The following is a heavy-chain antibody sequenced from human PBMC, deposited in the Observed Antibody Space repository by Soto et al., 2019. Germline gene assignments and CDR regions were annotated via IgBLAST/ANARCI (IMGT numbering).Heavy chain of an antibody. CDR1: GFTFSSYG. CDR2: IWYDGSNK. Sequence: PGGSLRLSCAASGFTFSSYGMHWVRQAPGKGLEWVAVIWYDGSNKYYADSVKGRFTISRDNSKNTLYLQMNSLRAEGTAVYYCARDQHLSFRQHHYGMDVWGQGTTVTVSS. J-gene: IGHJ6*02. D-gene: IGHD1-1*01. CDR3: ARDQHLSFRQHHYGMDV. V-gene: IGHV3-33*01.